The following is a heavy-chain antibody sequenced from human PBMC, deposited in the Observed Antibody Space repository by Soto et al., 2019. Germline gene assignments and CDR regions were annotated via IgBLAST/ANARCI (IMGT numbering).Heavy chain of an antibody. Sequence: ASVKVSCKASGYTFSQYGISWVRQAPGQGLEWMGWIGAYNGNTNYVQKFQGRVTMTTDTSASTAYMELRSLTSDDTAVYYCARAGAVVTTQFDWWGQGTLVTVSS. J-gene: IGHJ4*02. CDR3: ARAGAVVTTQFDW. V-gene: IGHV1-18*01. CDR1: GYTFSQYG. CDR2: IGAYNGNT. D-gene: IGHD2-21*02.